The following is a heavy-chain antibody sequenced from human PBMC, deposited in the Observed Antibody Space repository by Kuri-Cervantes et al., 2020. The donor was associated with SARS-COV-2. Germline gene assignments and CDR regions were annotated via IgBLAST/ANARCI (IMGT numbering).Heavy chain of an antibody. CDR1: GFMFSADG. CDR3: ARRESGSYFGFLDS. CDR2: IWFDGSQT. J-gene: IGHJ4*02. V-gene: IGHV3-33*01. D-gene: IGHD1-26*01. Sequence: GGSLRLSCAASGFMFSADGMHWVRQSPGKGLEWLAFIWFDGSQTYYSDSVKGRFTISRDNSNNTLYLQMNSLRVEDTAMYYCARRESGSYFGFLDSWGQGILVTVSS.